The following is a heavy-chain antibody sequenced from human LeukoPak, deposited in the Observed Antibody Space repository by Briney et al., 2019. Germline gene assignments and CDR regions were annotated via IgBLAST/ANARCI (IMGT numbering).Heavy chain of an antibody. V-gene: IGHV6-1*01. CDR3: ARGGAAASFDY. CDR1: GDSVFSNSAV. Sequence: SQTLSLTCAISGDSVFSNSAVWNWLRPSPSRGLEWLGRTYYRSKCYNDSAVSVNTRITINPNTSKNQLSLRLNSETPADNALDYCARGGAAASFDYWGQGTLVTVSS. D-gene: IGHD6-13*01. CDR2: TYYRSKCYN. J-gene: IGHJ4*02.